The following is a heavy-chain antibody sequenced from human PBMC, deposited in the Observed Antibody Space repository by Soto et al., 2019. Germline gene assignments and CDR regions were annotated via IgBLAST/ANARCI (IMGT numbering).Heavy chain of an antibody. D-gene: IGHD6-6*01. CDR1: GGSIRSSSYY. CDR3: ATRTAARVFYYHGTDV. CDR2: IYYSGST. J-gene: IGHJ6*02. V-gene: IGHV4-39*01. Sequence: SETLSLTCTVSGGSIRSSSYYWGWIRQPPGKGMEWIGSIYYSGSTYYTPYPKSRVTISVDKPKNQLSLKPSSVTDADKAVSYCATRTAARVFYYHGTDVWGQGTTV.